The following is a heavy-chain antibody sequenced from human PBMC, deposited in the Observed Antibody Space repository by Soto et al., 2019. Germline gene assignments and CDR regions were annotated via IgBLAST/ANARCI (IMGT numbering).Heavy chain of an antibody. CDR2: IAPIFGTP. CDR3: ARDNVGATFGHYYYAMDV. D-gene: IGHD3-10*01. Sequence: QVQLVQSGPEVKKAGSSVRVSCKASGGTFSNYAISWVRQAPGQGLEWMGGIAPIFGTPNYAQNFQGRVTITADESTSTAYMELSGLRSEDTALYYCARDNVGATFGHYYYAMDVWGQGTTVSVSS. CDR1: GGTFSNYA. V-gene: IGHV1-69*12. J-gene: IGHJ6*02.